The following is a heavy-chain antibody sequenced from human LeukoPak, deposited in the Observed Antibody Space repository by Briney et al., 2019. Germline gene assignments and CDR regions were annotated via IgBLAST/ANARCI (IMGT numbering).Heavy chain of an antibody. J-gene: IGHJ3*02. D-gene: IGHD1-7*01. CDR3: ARDSWPENWNYVDAFDI. CDR2: IYTSGST. V-gene: IGHV4-61*02. CDR1: GGSISSGSYY. Sequence: SETLSLTCTVSGGSISSGSYYWSWIRQPAGKGLEWIGRIYTSGSTNYNPSLKSRVTISVDTSKNQFSLKLSSVTAADTAVYYCARDSWPENWNYVDAFDIWGQGTMVTVSS.